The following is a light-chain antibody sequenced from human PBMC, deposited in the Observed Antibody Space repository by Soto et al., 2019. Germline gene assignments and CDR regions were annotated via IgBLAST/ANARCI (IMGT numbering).Light chain of an antibody. V-gene: IGLV1-51*02. J-gene: IGLJ1*01. CDR1: SSNIGNNY. CDR3: GTWDNSLRLPYV. CDR2: ENN. Sequence: QSALTQPPSVSAAPGQKVTISCSGSSSNIGNNYVSWYQQLPGTAPKLLIFENNKRPSGIPDRFSASKSGTSATLAITGLQTGDAADYYCGTWDNSLRLPYVFGTGTKVTVL.